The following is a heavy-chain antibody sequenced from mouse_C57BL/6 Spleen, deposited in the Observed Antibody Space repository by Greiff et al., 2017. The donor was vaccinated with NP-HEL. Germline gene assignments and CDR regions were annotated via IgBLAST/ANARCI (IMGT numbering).Heavy chain of an antibody. Sequence: EVMLVESGGGLVQPGGSLSLSCAASGFTFTDYYMSWVRQPPGKALEWLGFISNKANGYTTEYSAYVKGRFTISRDNSQSILYLQMNALRAEDSATYYCASYEVTMDYWGQGTSVTVSS. CDR3: ASYEVTMDY. V-gene: IGHV7-3*01. CDR2: ISNKANGYTT. CDR1: GFTFTDYY. J-gene: IGHJ4*01.